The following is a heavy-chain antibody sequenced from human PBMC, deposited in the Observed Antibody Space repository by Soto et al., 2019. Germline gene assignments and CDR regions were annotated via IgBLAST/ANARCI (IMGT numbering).Heavy chain of an antibody. Sequence: ASVKVSCKASGYTLTAYALTWVRQAPGHGLEWMGWVTPHNGHTNFAQKFQGRVSMNTDTSTNTAFLDLRSLTSDDTAGFYCARGYVCWGRNYRVPDYWGQGSPVTVSS. CDR2: VTPHNGHT. CDR3: ARGYVCWGRNYRVPDY. D-gene: IGHD3-16*01. V-gene: IGHV1-18*04. J-gene: IGHJ4*01. CDR1: GYTLTAYA.